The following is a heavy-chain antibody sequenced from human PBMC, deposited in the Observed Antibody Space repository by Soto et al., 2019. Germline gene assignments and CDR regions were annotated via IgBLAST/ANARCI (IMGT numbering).Heavy chain of an antibody. V-gene: IGHV3-30*18. D-gene: IGHD3-3*01. J-gene: IGHJ4*02. CDR2: ISYDGSNK. CDR1: GFTFSSYG. CDR3: AKDGILYYDFWSGLADR. Sequence: QVQLVESGGGVVQPGRSLRLSCAASGFTFSSYGMHWVRQAPGKGLEWVAVISYDGSNKYYADSVKGRFTISRDNSKNTLYLQMNSLRAEDTAVYYCAKDGILYYDFWSGLADRWGQGTLVTVSS.